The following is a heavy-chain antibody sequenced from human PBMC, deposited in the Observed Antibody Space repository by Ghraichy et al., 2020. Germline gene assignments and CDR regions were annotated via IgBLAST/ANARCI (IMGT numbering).Heavy chain of an antibody. Sequence: LSLTCAASGLSFSNNWMNWVRQAPGKGLEWVANIDKYGSAKFYVDSVKGRFTISRDNAQKSLYLQMSSLRPEDQALYYCASGLGWVSDSWGQGTMVTVSS. CDR2: IDKYGSAK. D-gene: IGHD6-19*01. V-gene: IGHV3-7*01. J-gene: IGHJ5*02. CDR1: GLSFSNNW. CDR3: ASGLGWVSDS.